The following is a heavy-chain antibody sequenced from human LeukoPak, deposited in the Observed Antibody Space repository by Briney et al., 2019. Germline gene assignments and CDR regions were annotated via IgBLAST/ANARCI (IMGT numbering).Heavy chain of an antibody. V-gene: IGHV3-23*01. CDR2: ISLSGGST. CDR3: AKNGPGLDYFDY. Sequence: GGSLRLSCAASGFTFSSYAMSWVRQAPGKGLECVSVISLSGGSTYYADSVKGRFTISRDNAKNTLYLQMNSLRAEDTAVYYCAKNGPGLDYFDYWGQGTLVTVSS. CDR1: GFTFSSYA. D-gene: IGHD3-10*01. J-gene: IGHJ4*02.